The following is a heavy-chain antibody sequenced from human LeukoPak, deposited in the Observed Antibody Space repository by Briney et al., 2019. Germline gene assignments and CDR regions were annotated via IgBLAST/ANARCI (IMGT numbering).Heavy chain of an antibody. D-gene: IGHD5-24*01. J-gene: IGHJ1*01. CDR1: GFTFSDYY. Sequence: PRGSLRFSCAASGFTFSDYYMSWIRQAPGKGLEWVSYISSSGSTIYYADSVKGRFTISRDNAKNSLYLQMNSLRAEDTAVYYCARVTRDGYNRVGYFQHWGQGTLVTVSS. CDR2: ISSSGSTI. V-gene: IGHV3-11*01. CDR3: ARVTRDGYNRVGYFQH.